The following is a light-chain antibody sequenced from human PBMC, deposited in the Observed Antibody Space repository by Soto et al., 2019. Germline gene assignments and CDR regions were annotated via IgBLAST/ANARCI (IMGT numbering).Light chain of an antibody. CDR3: SAWDDWLNAGV. Sequence: QAVLTQPPSASGTPGQRVTISCSGSSSNIGSNTVNWYQQVPGTAPKLLIYSNNQRPSGVPDRFSGSNSGTSASLAISALQSEDEADYYCSAWDDWLNAGVFAGGTKLTVL. CDR1: SSNIGSNT. CDR2: SNN. V-gene: IGLV1-44*01. J-gene: IGLJ3*02.